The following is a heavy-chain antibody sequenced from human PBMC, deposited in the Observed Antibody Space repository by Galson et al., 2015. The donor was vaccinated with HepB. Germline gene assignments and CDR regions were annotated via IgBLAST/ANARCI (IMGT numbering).Heavy chain of an antibody. V-gene: IGHV3-53*01. D-gene: IGHD2-15*01. J-gene: IGHJ4*02. CDR3: ASPFCICGNCYPLWY. CDR1: GFTVSKSY. Sequence: SLRLSCAVSGFTVSKSYVSWVRQAPGKGLEWLSVIYSGGHAFYADSVQGRFTISRETSKNTVYFQMRSLRAEDTAVYYCASPFCICGNCYPLWYWGQGTLVTVSS. CDR2: IYSGGHA.